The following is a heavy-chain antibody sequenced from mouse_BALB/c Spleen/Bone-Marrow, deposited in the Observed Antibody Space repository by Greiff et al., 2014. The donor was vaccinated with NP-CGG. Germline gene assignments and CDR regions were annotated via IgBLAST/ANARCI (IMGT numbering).Heavy chain of an antibody. V-gene: IGHV14-3*02. CDR3: ARGLLQYYYATDY. CDR2: TDPANGNT. J-gene: IGHJ4*01. Sequence: EVQLQQSGAELVKPGASVKLSCTASGFNIKDTYMHWVKQRPEQGLEWIGRTDPANGNTKYDPKFQGKATITADTSSNTAYLQLSSLTSEDTAVYYCARGLLQYYYATDYWGQGTSVTVSS. D-gene: IGHD2-3*01. CDR1: GFNIKDTY.